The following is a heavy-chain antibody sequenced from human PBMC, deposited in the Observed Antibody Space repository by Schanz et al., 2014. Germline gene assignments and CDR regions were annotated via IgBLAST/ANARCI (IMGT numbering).Heavy chain of an antibody. Sequence: QVQLVQSGAEVKKPGASVKVSCKASGYTFTSYSMHWVRQAPGQGLEWMGIINVSGGSTNNAQKCQGRLTMTRDTSTSTVYMELSSLRSDDTAVYYCARDQSPYTNSSDVRYFDYWGQGSLVTVSS. D-gene: IGHD6-6*01. CDR3: ARDQSPYTNSSDVRYFDY. V-gene: IGHV1-46*01. CDR2: INVSGGST. J-gene: IGHJ4*02. CDR1: GYTFTSYS.